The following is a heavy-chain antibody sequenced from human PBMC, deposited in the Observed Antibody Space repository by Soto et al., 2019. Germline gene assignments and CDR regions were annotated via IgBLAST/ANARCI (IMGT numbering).Heavy chain of an antibody. CDR2: INPSGGST. J-gene: IGHJ4*02. CDR3: ATHPDYYDSSGYPVY. V-gene: IGHV1-46*01. CDR1: GYTFTSYY. Sequence: ASVKVSCKASGYTFTSYYMHWVRQAPGQGLEWMGIINPSGGSTSYAQKFQGRVTMTRDTSTSTVYMELSSLRSEDTAVYYCATHPDYYDSSGYPVYCGQGTLVTVSS. D-gene: IGHD3-22*01.